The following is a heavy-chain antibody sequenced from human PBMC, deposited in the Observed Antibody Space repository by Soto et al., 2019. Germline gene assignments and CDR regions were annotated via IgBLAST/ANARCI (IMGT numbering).Heavy chain of an antibody. D-gene: IGHD5-12*01. CDR2: TYYSGST. J-gene: IGHJ6*02. CDR3: AREVANSGYPGQDYYYYGMDV. V-gene: IGHV4-31*03. Sequence: QVQLQESGPGLVKPSQTLSLTCTVSGGSISSGGYYWSWIRQHPGTGLEWIGYTYYSGSTYYNPYLKSRVTIPVDTSKNQFSVKLNSMTVADTAVYYCAREVANSGYPGQDYYYYGMDVWGQGTTVTVSS. CDR1: GGSISSGGYY.